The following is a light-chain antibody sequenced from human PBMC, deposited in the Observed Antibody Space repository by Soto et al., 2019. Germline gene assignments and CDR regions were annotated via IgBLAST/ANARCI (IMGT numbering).Light chain of an antibody. Sequence: EIVLTQSPATLSVSPGARATLSCMASQSISDTLAWYQQKPGQAPRLLIYGASSRATGIPDRFSGSGSGTDFTLTISRLEPEDFAVYYCQQYGSSPPWTFGQGTKVDIK. CDR2: GAS. V-gene: IGKV3-20*01. CDR3: QQYGSSPPWT. CDR1: QSISDT. J-gene: IGKJ1*01.